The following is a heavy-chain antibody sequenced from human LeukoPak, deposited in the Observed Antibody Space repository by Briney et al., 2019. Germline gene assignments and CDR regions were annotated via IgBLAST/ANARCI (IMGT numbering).Heavy chain of an antibody. D-gene: IGHD6-19*01. CDR3: ARGGSGWSFVY. J-gene: IGHJ4*02. CDR2: ISSSSSYI. V-gene: IGHV3-21*01. CDR1: GFTLSSYS. Sequence: GGSLRLSCAASGFTLSSYSMNWVRQAPGKGLEWVSSISSSSSYIYYADSVKGRFTISRDNAKNSLYLQMNSLRAEDTAVYYCARGGSGWSFVYWGQGTLVTVSS.